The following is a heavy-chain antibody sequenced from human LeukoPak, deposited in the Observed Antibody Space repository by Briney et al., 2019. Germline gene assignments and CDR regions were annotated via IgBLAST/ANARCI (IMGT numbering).Heavy chain of an antibody. D-gene: IGHD5-18*01. J-gene: IGHJ6*02. Sequence: GGSLRLSCAASGFTFSSYGMHWVRQAPGKGLEWVAVISYDGSNKYYAGSVKGRFTISRDNSKNTLYLQMNSLRAEDTAVYYCAKDFSPHTAMAYYYGMDVWGQGTTVTVSS. CDR1: GFTFSSYG. CDR2: ISYDGSNK. CDR3: AKDFSPHTAMAYYYGMDV. V-gene: IGHV3-30*18.